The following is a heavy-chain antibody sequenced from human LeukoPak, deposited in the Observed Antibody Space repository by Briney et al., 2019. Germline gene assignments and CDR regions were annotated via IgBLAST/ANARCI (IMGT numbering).Heavy chain of an antibody. J-gene: IGHJ6*02. D-gene: IGHD6-19*01. CDR3: ARLSVWSLSVYSSGWYRHGMDV. CDR1: GYTFTGYY. CDR2: ISPNSGGT. V-gene: IGHV1-2*02. Sequence: ASVKVTCKASGYTFTGYYMHWVRQAPAQGLEWMGWISPNSGGTNYTHKFYGRVTMTRDTSISTDYMELSRLRSDETVVHYCARLSVWSLSVYSSGWYRHGMDVWGQGTTVTVSS.